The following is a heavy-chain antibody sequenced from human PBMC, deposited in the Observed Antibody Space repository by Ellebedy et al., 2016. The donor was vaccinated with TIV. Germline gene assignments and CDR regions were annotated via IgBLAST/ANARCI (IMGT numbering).Heavy chain of an antibody. V-gene: IGHV4-34*01. CDR3: AREGRFATYWFDP. CDR1: GESFSGYY. J-gene: IGHJ5*02. CDR2: INHGGGT. Sequence: SETLSLTXAVYGESFSGYYWSWIRQPPGKGPKWIGEINHGGGTYYNPSLKSRVTISLDTSKNQFSLRLSSVTAADTAVYYCAREGRFATYWFDPWGQGTLVTVSS. D-gene: IGHD3-10*01.